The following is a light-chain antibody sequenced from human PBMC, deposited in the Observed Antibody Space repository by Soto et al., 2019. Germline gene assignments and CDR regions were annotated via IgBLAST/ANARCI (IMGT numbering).Light chain of an antibody. CDR2: EVS. J-gene: IGLJ1*01. Sequence: QSVLTQPASVSGSPGQSITISCTGTSSDVGGYNYVSWYQQHPGKAPKLMIYEVSNRPSGVSNRFSGSKSGKTASLTISGLQAEDEADYYCSSYTSSSTRFYVFGTGTKVTVL. CDR1: SSDVGGYNY. CDR3: SSYTSSSTRFYV. V-gene: IGLV2-14*01.